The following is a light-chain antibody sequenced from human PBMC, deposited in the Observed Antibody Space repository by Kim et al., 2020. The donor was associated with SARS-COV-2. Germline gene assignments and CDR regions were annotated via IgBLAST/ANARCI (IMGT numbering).Light chain of an antibody. CDR2: YDS. CDR3: QVWDSSSSHVV. V-gene: IGLV3-21*04. Sequence: AQGMTATITCGGDKIRIKSVRWYQQKPGQAPVLVMCYDSDRPSGIPGRFSGSNSGNTATLTISRVEAGDEADYYCQVWDSSSSHVVFGGGTQLTVL. CDR1: KIRIKS. J-gene: IGLJ2*01.